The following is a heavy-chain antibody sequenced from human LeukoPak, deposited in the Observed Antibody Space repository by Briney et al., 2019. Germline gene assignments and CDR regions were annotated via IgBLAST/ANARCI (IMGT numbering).Heavy chain of an antibody. CDR3: ATESGGDSGYDVWFDC. D-gene: IGHD5-12*01. CDR1: GGSVSSSY. V-gene: IGHV4-4*07. CDR2: IYTGGST. J-gene: IGHJ4*02. Sequence: PSETLSLTCTVSGGSVSSSYWSWIRQPAGKGLEWIGRIYTGGSTNYTPSLKSRVTMSLDTSKNLFSLKLSSVTAADTAVYYCATESGGDSGYDVWFDCWGQGTLVTVSS.